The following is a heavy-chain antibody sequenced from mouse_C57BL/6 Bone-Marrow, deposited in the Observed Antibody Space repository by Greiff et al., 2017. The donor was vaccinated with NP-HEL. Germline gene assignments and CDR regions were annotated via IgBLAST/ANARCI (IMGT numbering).Heavy chain of an antibody. D-gene: IGHD4-1*01. V-gene: IGHV1-42*01. CDR1: GYSFTGYY. CDR2: INPSTGGT. Sequence: EVKLMESGPELVKPGASVKISCKASGYSFTGYYMNWVKQSPEKSLEWIGEINPSTGGTTYNQKFKAKATLTVDKSSSTAYMQLKSLTSEDSAVYYCARGTGRYDYWGQGTTLTVSS. CDR3: ARGTGRYDY. J-gene: IGHJ2*01.